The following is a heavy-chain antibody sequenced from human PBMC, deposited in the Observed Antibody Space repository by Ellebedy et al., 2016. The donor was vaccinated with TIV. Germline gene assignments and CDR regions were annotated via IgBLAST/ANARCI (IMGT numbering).Heavy chain of an antibody. D-gene: IGHD4-17*01. J-gene: IGHJ6*02. CDR3: ARDRPTVYYYYGMDV. CDR2: ISAYDGDT. CDR1: GYTFTNYG. V-gene: IGHV1-18*01. Sequence: AASVNVSCKASGYTFTNYGFSWVRQAPGQGLEWMGWISAYDGDTSYAQKLQGRVTMTTDTSTSTVYLELRSLRSDDTAVYYCARDRPTVYYYYGMDVWGQGTTVTVSS.